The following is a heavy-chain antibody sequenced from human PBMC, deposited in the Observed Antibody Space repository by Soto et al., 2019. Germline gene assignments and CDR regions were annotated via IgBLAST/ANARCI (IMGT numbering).Heavy chain of an antibody. Sequence: GGSLSLSCSAAGFTFSDACMSWVRQAPGKGLGWVGRIKSKSDGGTTEYAAPVRGRFTISRDDSKNTLYLQMNSLKTEDTAVYYCTTDLWRIAVVVGSTGYFNPWGQGTLVTVSS. CDR3: TTDLWRIAVVVGSTGYFNP. J-gene: IGHJ5*02. V-gene: IGHV3-15*01. CDR1: GFTFSDAC. CDR2: IKSKSDGGTT. D-gene: IGHD2-15*01.